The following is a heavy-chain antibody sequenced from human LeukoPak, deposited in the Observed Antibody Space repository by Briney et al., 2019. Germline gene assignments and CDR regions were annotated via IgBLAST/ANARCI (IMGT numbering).Heavy chain of an antibody. CDR1: GYTLTELS. Sequence: GASVKVSCKFSGYTLTELSMHWVRQAPGKGLEWMGGFDPEDGETIYAQKFQGRVTMTEDTSTDTAYMELSSLRSEDTAVYYCATDLGLHSGNRFDYWGQGTLVTVSS. J-gene: IGHJ4*02. CDR3: ATDLGLHSGNRFDY. V-gene: IGHV1-24*01. D-gene: IGHD5-24*01. CDR2: FDPEDGET.